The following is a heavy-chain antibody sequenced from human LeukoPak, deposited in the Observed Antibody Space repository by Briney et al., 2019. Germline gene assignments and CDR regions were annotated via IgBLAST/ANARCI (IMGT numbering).Heavy chain of an antibody. J-gene: IGHJ5*02. Sequence: GGSLRLSCAASGFTFSDYYMNWIRQAPGKGLEGVSYISSSGSTIYYADSVKGRFTISRDNAKNTLYLQMNSLRAEDTAVYYCARSRAAAGGNNWFDPWGQGTLVTVSS. CDR1: GFTFSDYY. CDR3: ARSRAAAGGNNWFDP. CDR2: ISSSGSTI. V-gene: IGHV3-11*04. D-gene: IGHD6-13*01.